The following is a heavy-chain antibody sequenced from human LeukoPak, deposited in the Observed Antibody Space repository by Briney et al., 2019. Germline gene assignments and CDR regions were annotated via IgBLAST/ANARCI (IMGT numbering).Heavy chain of an antibody. V-gene: IGHV1-69*05. Sequence: GSSVKVSCKASGVTFSSYAISWVRQAPGQGLEWMGRIIPIFGTANYAQKFQGRVTITTDESTSTAYMELSSLRSEDTAVYYCAREPYGSGSQPVDYWGQGTLVTVSS. CDR1: GVTFSSYA. J-gene: IGHJ4*02. CDR2: IIPIFGTA. CDR3: AREPYGSGSQPVDY. D-gene: IGHD3-10*01.